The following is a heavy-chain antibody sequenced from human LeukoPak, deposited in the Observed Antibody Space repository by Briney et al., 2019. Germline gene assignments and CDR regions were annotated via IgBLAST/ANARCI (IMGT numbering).Heavy chain of an antibody. V-gene: IGHV4-4*02. D-gene: IGHD1-26*01. CDR3: TRESGAFSPFGF. J-gene: IGHJ4*02. CDR1: GGSILTTNW. Sequence: SETLSLTCVVSGGSILTTNWWSWVRQPPGKGLEWIGEVHLSGASNYNPSLKSRVNMSIDKSKNQLSLELTSVTAADTAIYYCTRESGAFSPFGFWGQGTLVTVSS. CDR2: VHLSGAS.